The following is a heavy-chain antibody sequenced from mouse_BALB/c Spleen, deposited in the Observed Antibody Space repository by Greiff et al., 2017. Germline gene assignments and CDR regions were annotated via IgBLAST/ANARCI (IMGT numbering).Heavy chain of an antibody. CDR1: GYTFTSYW. V-gene: IGHV1-7*01. CDR2: INPSTGYT. CDR3: ARRILSSY. Sequence: QVQLQQSGAELAKPGASVKMSCKASGYTFTSYWMHWVKQRPGQGLEWIGYINPSTGYTEYNQKFKDKATLTADKSSSTAYMQLSSLTSEDSAVYYCARRILSSYWGQGTTLTVSS. J-gene: IGHJ2*01.